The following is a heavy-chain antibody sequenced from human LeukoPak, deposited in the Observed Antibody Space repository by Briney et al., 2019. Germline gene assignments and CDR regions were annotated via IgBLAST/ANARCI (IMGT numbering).Heavy chain of an antibody. V-gene: IGHV4-38-2*02. CDR3: ARGMVRGVFAY. Sequence: LGIIYHSGSTYYNPSLKSRVTISVDTSKNQFSLKMSSVTAADTAVYYCARGMVRGVFAYWGQGTLVTVSS. D-gene: IGHD3-10*01. CDR2: IYHSGST. J-gene: IGHJ4*02.